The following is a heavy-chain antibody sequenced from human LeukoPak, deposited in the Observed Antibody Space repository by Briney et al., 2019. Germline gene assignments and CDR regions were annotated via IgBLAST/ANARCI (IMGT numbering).Heavy chain of an antibody. Sequence: SVKVSCKASGGTFSSYAISWVRQAPGQGLEWMGRIIPILGIANYAQKFQGGVTITADKSTSTAYMELSSLRSEDTAVYYCARGDLLDVDTYRGSGMDVWGQGTTVTVSS. CDR2: IIPILGIA. V-gene: IGHV1-69*04. J-gene: IGHJ6*02. D-gene: IGHD5-18*01. CDR1: GGTFSSYA. CDR3: ARGDLLDVDTYRGSGMDV.